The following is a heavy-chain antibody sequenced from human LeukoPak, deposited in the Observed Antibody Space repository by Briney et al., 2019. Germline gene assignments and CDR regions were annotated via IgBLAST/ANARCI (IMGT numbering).Heavy chain of an antibody. J-gene: IGHJ4*02. CDR2: IYPGDSDT. V-gene: IGHV5-51*01. CDR1: GYSFTSYW. CDR3: ARRYCSSTSCQYYFDY. Sequence: GESLKISCKGSGYSFTSYWIGWVRQMPGKGLEWMEIIYPGDSDTRYSPSFQGQVTISADKSISTAYLQWSSLKASDTAMYYCARRYCSSTSCQYYFDYWGQGTLVTVSS. D-gene: IGHD2-2*01.